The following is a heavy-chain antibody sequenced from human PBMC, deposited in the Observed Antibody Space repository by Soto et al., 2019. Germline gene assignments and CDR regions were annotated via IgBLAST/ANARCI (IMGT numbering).Heavy chain of an antibody. CDR3: ARGEGDYVWGSYRTYNWFDP. CDR2: ISSSSSTI. Sequence: EVQLVESGGGLVQPGGSLRLSCAASGFTFSSYSMNWVRQAPGKGLEWVSYISSSSSTIYYADSVKGRFTISRDNAKXSLNLQMNSLRDEDTAVYYCARGEGDYVWGSYRTYNWFDPWGQGTLVTVSS. CDR1: GFTFSSYS. V-gene: IGHV3-48*02. J-gene: IGHJ5*02. D-gene: IGHD3-16*02.